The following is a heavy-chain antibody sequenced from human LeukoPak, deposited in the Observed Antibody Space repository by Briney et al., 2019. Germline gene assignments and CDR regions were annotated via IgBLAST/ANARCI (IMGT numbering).Heavy chain of an antibody. CDR2: ISAYNGNT. Sequence: ASVKISCKASGYTFTSYGISWVRQAPGQGLEWMGWISAYNGNTNYAQKLQGRVTMTTDTSTSTAYMELRSLRSDDTAVYYCARDPSIVGATNFDYWGQGTLVTVSS. J-gene: IGHJ4*02. D-gene: IGHD1-26*01. CDR1: GYTFTSYG. V-gene: IGHV1-18*01. CDR3: ARDPSIVGATNFDY.